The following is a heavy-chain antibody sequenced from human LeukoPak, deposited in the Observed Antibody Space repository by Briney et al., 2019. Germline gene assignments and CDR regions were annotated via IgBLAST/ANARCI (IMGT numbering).Heavy chain of an antibody. J-gene: IGHJ4*02. Sequence: GGSLRLSCAASGFTFSDYYMSWIRQAPGKGLEWVSGINWNGGSTGYADSVKGRFTISRDNAKNSLYLQMNSLRAEDTALYYCAAGDRNGWYFDYWGQGTLVTVSS. CDR1: GFTFSDYY. V-gene: IGHV3-20*04. CDR3: AAGDRNGWYFDY. D-gene: IGHD6-19*01. CDR2: INWNGGST.